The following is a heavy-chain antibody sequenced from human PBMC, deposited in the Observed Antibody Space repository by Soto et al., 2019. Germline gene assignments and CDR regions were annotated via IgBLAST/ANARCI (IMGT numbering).Heavy chain of an antibody. Sequence: SLSLTCAVSGGSISTSNWWTWVRQPPGKGLEWIGEIYHSGSTNYNPSLKSRVTMSLDKSKDQFSLSLTSVTAADTAMYYCATYPPDSSGYFLLYWGQGTLVTVSS. J-gene: IGHJ4*02. D-gene: IGHD3-22*01. CDR1: GGSISTSNW. CDR3: ATYPPDSSGYFLLY. V-gene: IGHV4-4*02. CDR2: IYHSGST.